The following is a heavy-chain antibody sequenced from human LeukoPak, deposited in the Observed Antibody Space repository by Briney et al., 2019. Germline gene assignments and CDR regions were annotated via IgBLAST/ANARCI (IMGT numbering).Heavy chain of an antibody. V-gene: IGHV4-34*01. Sequence: SETLSLTCAVYGGSFSGYYWSWIRQPPGKGLEWIGSIYYSGSTYYNPSLKSRVTISVDTSKNQFSLKLSSVTAADTAVYYCEALVRGVKGLYYYGMDVWGQGTTVTVSS. CDR3: EALVRGVKGLYYYGMDV. D-gene: IGHD3-10*01. J-gene: IGHJ6*02. CDR2: IYYSGST. CDR1: GGSFSGYY.